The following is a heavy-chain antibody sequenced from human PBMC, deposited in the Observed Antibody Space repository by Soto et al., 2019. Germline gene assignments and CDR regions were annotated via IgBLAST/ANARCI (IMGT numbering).Heavy chain of an antibody. D-gene: IGHD6-13*01. CDR3: ARQEQQLVQV. CDR2: IYYSGST. V-gene: IGHV4-39*01. J-gene: IGHJ4*02. Sequence: QLQLQESGPGLVKPSETLSLTCTVSGGSISSSSYYWGWIRQPPGKGLEWIGSIYYSGSTSYNPSLKSRVTISVDTSKNQFSLKLSSVTAADTAVYYCARQEQQLVQVWGQGTLVTVSS. CDR1: GGSISSSSYY.